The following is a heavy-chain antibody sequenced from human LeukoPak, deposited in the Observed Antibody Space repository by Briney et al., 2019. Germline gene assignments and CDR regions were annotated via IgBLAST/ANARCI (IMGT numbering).Heavy chain of an antibody. CDR3: ARGFCSGGICYRITGTFDV. D-gene: IGHD2-15*01. Sequence: GGSLRLSCAASEFSFNTYSMNWLRQAPGKGLEWVSSISSSSSYIDHADSVKGRFTISRDNAKNSLFLEMTSLRADDTAVYYCARGFCSGGICYRITGTFDVWGQGTMVTVSS. CDR1: EFSFNTYS. V-gene: IGHV3-21*06. CDR2: ISSSSSYI. J-gene: IGHJ3*01.